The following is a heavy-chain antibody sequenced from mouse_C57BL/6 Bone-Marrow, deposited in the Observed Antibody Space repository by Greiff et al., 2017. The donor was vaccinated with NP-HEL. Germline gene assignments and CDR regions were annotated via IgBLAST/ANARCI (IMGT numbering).Heavy chain of an antibody. J-gene: IGHJ1*03. CDR3: TRGRDYYGSSYDWYFDV. V-gene: IGHV5-9-1*02. CDR1: GFTFSSYA. Sequence: EVQGVESGEGLVKPGGSLKLSCAASGFTFSSYAMSWVRQTPEKRLEWVAYISSGGDYIYYADTVKGRFTISRDNARNTLYLQMSSLKSEDTAMYYCTRGRDYYGSSYDWYFDVWGTGTTVTVSS. D-gene: IGHD1-1*01. CDR2: ISSGGDYI.